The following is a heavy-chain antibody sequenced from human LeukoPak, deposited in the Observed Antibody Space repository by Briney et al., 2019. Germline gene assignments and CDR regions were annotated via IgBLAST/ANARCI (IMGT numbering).Heavy chain of an antibody. CDR2: ISGSGGST. CDR1: GFTFSSYA. J-gene: IGHJ6*02. Sequence: GGSLRLSCAASGFTFSSYAMSWVRQAPGKGLEWGSAISGSGGSTYYADPVKGRFTISRDNSKNKLYLQMNSLRGEDTAVYYCAKAIAPYDSSAKSYYHAFDVWGQGTTVTVSS. D-gene: IGHD3-22*01. V-gene: IGHV3-23*01. CDR3: AKAIAPYDSSAKSYYHAFDV.